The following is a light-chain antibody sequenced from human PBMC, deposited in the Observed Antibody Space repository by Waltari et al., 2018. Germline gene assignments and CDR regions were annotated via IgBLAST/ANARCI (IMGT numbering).Light chain of an antibody. V-gene: IGKV1-8*01. CDR3: QQYYTYPRT. CDR2: AAS. Sequence: AIRMTQSPSSFSASTGDRVTITCRASQGISTYLAWYQQKSGKAPKLLIYAASTLQSGVPSRFSGSGSRTDFTLTISCLQSEDFAIYYCQQYYTYPRTFGQGTKVEV. CDR1: QGISTY. J-gene: IGKJ1*01.